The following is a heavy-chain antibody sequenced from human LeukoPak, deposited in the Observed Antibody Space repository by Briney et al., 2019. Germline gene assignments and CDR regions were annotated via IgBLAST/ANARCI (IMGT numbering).Heavy chain of an antibody. CDR3: ARRPNLPTDYGDYWRFDI. CDR1: DGSISSSTYY. CDR2: IYYTSST. D-gene: IGHD4-17*01. V-gene: IGHV4-39*01. J-gene: IGHJ3*02. Sequence: SETLSLTCTVYDGSISSSTYYLGWIRHPPGKGLEWIGSIYYTSSTYYNLSLKNRVTMSVDNSMNQFSLNLNSVTAAGPAVYFRARRPNLPTDYGDYWRFDIWGQGTMVTVSS.